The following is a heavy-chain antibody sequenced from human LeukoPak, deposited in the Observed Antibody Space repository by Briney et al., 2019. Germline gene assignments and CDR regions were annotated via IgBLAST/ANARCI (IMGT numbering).Heavy chain of an antibody. J-gene: IGHJ6*03. V-gene: IGHV4-34*01. Sequence: PSETLSLTCAVYGGSFSGYYWSWIRQPPGKGLEWIGEINHSGSTNYNPSLKSRVTISVDTSKNQFSLKLSSVTAADTAVYYCARGQFRRGESYGALINYYYYYMDVWGKGTTVILSS. D-gene: IGHD1-26*01. CDR1: GGSFSGYY. CDR2: INHSGST. CDR3: ARGQFRRGESYGALINYYYYYMDV.